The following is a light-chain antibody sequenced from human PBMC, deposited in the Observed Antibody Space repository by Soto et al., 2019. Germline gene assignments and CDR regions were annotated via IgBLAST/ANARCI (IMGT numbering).Light chain of an antibody. Sequence: EIVLTQSPCTLSWSAGERATLSCGASQSVSSSQLAWYQQRPGQAPRLLVYGASTRATGIADRFSGSGSGTDFTLTIRGLQPDDFAIYYCQQYNSYRAFGQGTKVDI. V-gene: IGKV3-20*01. CDR3: QQYNSYRA. CDR2: GAS. J-gene: IGKJ1*01. CDR1: QSVSSSQ.